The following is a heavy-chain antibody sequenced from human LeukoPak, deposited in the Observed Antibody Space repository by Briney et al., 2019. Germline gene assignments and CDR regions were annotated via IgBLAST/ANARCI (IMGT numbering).Heavy chain of an antibody. V-gene: IGHV4-34*01. CDR2: INHSGST. J-gene: IGHJ6*03. CDR3: ARSVQSDPPRAASYDPNYYYYYMDV. D-gene: IGHD3-3*01. Sequence: PSETLSLTCAVYGGSFSGYYWSWIRQPPGKGLEWIGEINHSGSTNYNPSLKSRVTISVDTSKNQFSLKLSSVTAADTAVYYCARSVQSDPPRAASYDPNYYYYYMDVWGKGTTVTVSS. CDR1: GGSFSGYY.